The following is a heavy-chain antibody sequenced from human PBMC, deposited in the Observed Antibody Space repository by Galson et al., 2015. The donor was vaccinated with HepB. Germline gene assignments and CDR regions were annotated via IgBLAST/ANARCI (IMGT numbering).Heavy chain of an antibody. D-gene: IGHD6-19*01. Sequence: SLRLSCAASGFTVSSNYMSWVRQAPGKGLEWVSYISRSSSTIYYADSVRGRFTISRDDAKNSLYLQMNSLRAEDTAVYYCARLNSGWYVGVWGQGTTVTVSS. CDR1: GFTVSSNY. J-gene: IGHJ6*02. CDR3: ARLNSGWYVGV. CDR2: ISRSSSTI. V-gene: IGHV3-48*04.